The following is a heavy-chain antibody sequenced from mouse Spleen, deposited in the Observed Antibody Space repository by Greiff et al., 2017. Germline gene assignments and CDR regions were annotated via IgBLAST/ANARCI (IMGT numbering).Heavy chain of an antibody. Sequence: VKLQESGAELVKPGASVKLSCKASGYTFTSYYMYWVKQRPGQGLEWIGEINPSNGGTNFNEKFKSKATLTVDKSSSTAYMQLSSLTSEDSAVYYCTRPRWLLGAMDYWGQGTSVTVSS. CDR3: TRPRWLLGAMDY. J-gene: IGHJ4*01. V-gene: IGHV1S81*02. CDR2: INPSNGGT. D-gene: IGHD2-3*01. CDR1: GYTFTSYY.